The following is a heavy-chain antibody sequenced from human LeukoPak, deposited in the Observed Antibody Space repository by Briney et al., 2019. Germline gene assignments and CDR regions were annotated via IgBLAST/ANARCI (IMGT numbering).Heavy chain of an antibody. D-gene: IGHD6-13*01. CDR1: GGSISSYY. CDR2: IYYSGST. CDR3: AIDIAAAGSYNWFDP. Sequence: SETLSLTCTVSGGSISSYYWSWIRQPPGKGLEWIGYIYYSGSTNYNPSLKSRVTISVDTSKNQFSLKLSSVTAADTAVYYCAIDIAAAGSYNWFDPWGQGTLVTVSS. J-gene: IGHJ5*02. V-gene: IGHV4-59*01.